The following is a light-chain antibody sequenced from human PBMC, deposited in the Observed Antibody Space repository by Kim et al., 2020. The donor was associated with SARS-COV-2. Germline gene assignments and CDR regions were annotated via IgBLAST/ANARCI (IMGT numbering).Light chain of an antibody. CDR1: SSDVGGYNY. V-gene: IGLV2-14*03. J-gene: IGLJ1*01. CDR3: SSYTSSSTV. CDR2: DVS. Sequence: PGQSITISCTGTSSDVGGYNYVSWYQQHPGKAPTLMIYDVSNRPSGVSNRFSGSKSGNPASLTISGLQAEDEADYYCSSYTSSSTVFGTGTKVTVL.